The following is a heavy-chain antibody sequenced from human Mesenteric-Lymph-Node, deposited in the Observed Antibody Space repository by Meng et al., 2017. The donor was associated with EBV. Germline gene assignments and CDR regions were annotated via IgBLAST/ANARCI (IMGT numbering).Heavy chain of an antibody. CDR3: ARPDTSTSIFNLAT. D-gene: IGHD3-3*01. CDR2: IFYDGRT. Sequence: LRLRGSGRGLVNPSGTLSLPCTVSGGPIGSSIYYWGWFRQPPGKGLDWIGTIFYDGRTHYSSSLESRVTISVDTSKNQFSLKLTSVTAADTAVYYCARPDTSTSIFNLATWGQGTLVTVSS. J-gene: IGHJ5*02. CDR1: GGPIGSSIYY. V-gene: IGHV4-39*01.